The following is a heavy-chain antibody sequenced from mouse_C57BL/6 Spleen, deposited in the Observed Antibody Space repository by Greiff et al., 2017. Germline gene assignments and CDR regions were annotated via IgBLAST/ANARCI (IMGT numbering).Heavy chain of an antibody. J-gene: IGHJ2*01. CDR1: GYTFTSYW. V-gene: IGHV1-52*01. CDR3: AREGYFDY. Sequence: VQLPPPGAELVRPGSSVKLSCQASGYTFTSYWMHWVKQRPIPGLEWDCNIYPSDSETPYNPKFKDKATVTVDNAASTAYMQLSSLTSEDSAVYYCAREGYFDYWGQGTTLTVSS. CDR2: IYPSDSET.